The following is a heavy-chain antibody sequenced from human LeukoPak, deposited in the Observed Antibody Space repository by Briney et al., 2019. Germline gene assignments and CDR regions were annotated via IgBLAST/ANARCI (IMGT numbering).Heavy chain of an antibody. V-gene: IGHV1-18*01. CDR2: ISPYNGNT. J-gene: IGHJ4*02. Sequence: GASVKVSCKASGYTFSSYGVTWVRQAPGQRPEWMGWISPYNGNTNYAQKLQGRVTMTTDTSTNTAYMELWSLRSDDTAVYYCARHYDGSGSTLDYWGQGTLVTVSS. CDR3: ARHYDGSGSTLDY. D-gene: IGHD3-22*01. CDR1: GYTFSSYG.